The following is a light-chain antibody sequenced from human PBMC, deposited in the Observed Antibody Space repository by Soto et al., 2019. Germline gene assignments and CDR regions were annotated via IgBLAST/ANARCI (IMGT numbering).Light chain of an antibody. CDR3: SSYTSSSTRV. CDR2: EVS. J-gene: IGLJ3*02. Sequence: QSALTQTASVSGSPGQSITISCTGTSSDVGGYNYVSWYQQHPGKAPKLMIYEVSNRPSGVSNRFAGSKSGNTASLIISGLQAEDEADYYCSSYTSSSTRVFGGGTKLTVL. V-gene: IGLV2-14*01. CDR1: SSDVGGYNY.